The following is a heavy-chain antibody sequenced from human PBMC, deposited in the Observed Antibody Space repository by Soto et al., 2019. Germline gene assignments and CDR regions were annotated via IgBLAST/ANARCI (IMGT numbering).Heavy chain of an antibody. CDR3: AKVGVGKYYDFWSGYSTIDY. D-gene: IGHD3-3*01. CDR2: ISGSGGST. J-gene: IGHJ4*02. Sequence: PGGSLRLSCAASGFTFSSYAMSWVRQAPGKGLEWVSAISGSGGSTYYADSVKGRFTISRDNSKNTLYLQMNSLRAEDTAVYYCAKVGVGKYYDFWSGYSTIDYWGQGTLVTVSS. V-gene: IGHV3-23*01. CDR1: GFTFSSYA.